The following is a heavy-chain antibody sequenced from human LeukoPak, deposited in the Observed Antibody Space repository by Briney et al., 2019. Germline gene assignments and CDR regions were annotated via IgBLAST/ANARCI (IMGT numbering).Heavy chain of an antibody. CDR1: GGSMSSYY. J-gene: IGHJ4*02. CDR3: ARASGGYAESSFDY. D-gene: IGHD5-12*01. Sequence: SETLSLTCTVSGGSMSSYYWSWIRQPPGKGLEWIGYIYYSGSTKYNPSLKSRVTISVDTSKNQFSLKLSSVTAADTAVYYCARASGGYAESSFDYWGQGTLVTVSS. CDR2: IYYSGST. V-gene: IGHV4-59*08.